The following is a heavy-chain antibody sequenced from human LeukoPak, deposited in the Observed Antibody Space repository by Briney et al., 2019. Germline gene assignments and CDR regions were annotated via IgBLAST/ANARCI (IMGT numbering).Heavy chain of an antibody. CDR2: IWYDGSDK. V-gene: IGHV3-33*01. J-gene: IGHJ4*02. Sequence: GGSLRLSCAASGFIFSIYGMHWVRQAPGKGLEWVAVIWYDGSDKYYAESVKVRFTISRDNSNNMLYLQMTSLRAEDTAVYYCARDGGTVNFDYWGQGTLVTVSS. CDR3: ARDGGTVNFDY. CDR1: GFIFSIYG. D-gene: IGHD4-17*01.